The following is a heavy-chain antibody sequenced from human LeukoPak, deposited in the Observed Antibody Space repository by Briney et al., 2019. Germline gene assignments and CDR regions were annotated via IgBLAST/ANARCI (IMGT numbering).Heavy chain of an antibody. Sequence: GGSLRLSCAASEFTFNNYGMHWVRQAPGKGLEWVAVISYDGRNKHYPDSVKGRFTISRDISTDTLWLQMDSLRTEDTAVYYCAKGPLRGTAAAIDYWGQGTLVTVSS. CDR1: EFTFNNYG. CDR2: ISYDGRNK. J-gene: IGHJ4*02. D-gene: IGHD2-2*01. CDR3: AKGPLRGTAAAIDY. V-gene: IGHV3-30*18.